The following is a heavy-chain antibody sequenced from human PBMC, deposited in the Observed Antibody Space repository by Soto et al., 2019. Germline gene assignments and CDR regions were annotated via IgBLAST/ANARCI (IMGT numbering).Heavy chain of an antibody. J-gene: IGHJ4*02. CDR2: IKQDGSEK. Sequence: GGSLRLSCAASGFTFSSYWMSWVRQAPGKGLEWVANIKQDGSEKYYVDSVKGRFTISRDNAKNSLYLQMNSLRAEDTAVYYCARSPGGYNDGVDYWGQGTLVTVSS. V-gene: IGHV3-7*05. CDR1: GFTFSSYW. CDR3: ARSPGGYNDGVDY. D-gene: IGHD5-12*01.